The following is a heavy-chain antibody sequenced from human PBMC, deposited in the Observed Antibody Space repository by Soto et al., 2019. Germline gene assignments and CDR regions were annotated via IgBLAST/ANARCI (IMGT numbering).Heavy chain of an antibody. CDR3: ARGWFGLVDY. Sequence: LRLSCAASGFTFSSYWMHWVRQAPGKGLVWVSRINTDGSSTSYADSVKGRFTISRDNAKNTLFLQMNSLRVEDTAVYYCARGWFGLVDYWGQGTLVTVSS. D-gene: IGHD3-10*01. V-gene: IGHV3-74*01. CDR1: GFTFSSYW. J-gene: IGHJ4*02. CDR2: INTDGSST.